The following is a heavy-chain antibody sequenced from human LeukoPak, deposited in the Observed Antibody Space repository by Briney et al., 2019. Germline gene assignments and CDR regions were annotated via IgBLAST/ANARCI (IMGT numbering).Heavy chain of an antibody. V-gene: IGHV4-4*02. J-gene: IGHJ4*02. Sequence: SETLSLTCTVSGDSINSLDLWSWVRQPPGKGLEWIGEMYLSGTTHSNPSVKSRVTISIDKSKNQFFLNLSSVTAADTAAYYCAGLVGRYSSGLYYYYFDYWGQGTLVTVSS. D-gene: IGHD3-22*01. CDR3: AGLVGRYSSGLYYYYFDY. CDR2: MYLSGTT. CDR1: GDSINSLDL.